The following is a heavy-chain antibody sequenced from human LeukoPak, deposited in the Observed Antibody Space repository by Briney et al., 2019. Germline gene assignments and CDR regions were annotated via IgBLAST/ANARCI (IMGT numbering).Heavy chain of an antibody. CDR1: GYTFTSYD. CDR3: ARSGYSSSHFDY. CDR2: MNPNSGNT. D-gene: IGHD6-13*01. V-gene: IGHV1-8*03. J-gene: IGHJ4*02. Sequence: ASVKVSCKASGYTFTSYDINWVRRATGQGLEWMGWMNPNSGNTGYAQKFQGRVTITRNTSISTAYMELSRLRSDDTAVYYCARSGYSSSHFDYWGQGTLVTVSS.